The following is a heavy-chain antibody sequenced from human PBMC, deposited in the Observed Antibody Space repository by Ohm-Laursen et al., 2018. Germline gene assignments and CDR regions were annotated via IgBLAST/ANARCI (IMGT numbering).Heavy chain of an antibody. CDR1: GFTFSNYG. Sequence: SLRLSCAASGFTFSNYGMHWVRQAPGKGLEWLAVIWYDGTNKYYADSVEGRFTISRDNSKNTLYLQMNSLRAEDTAVYYCAKDPVEMATIGGYYFDYWGQGTLVTVSS. V-gene: IGHV3-33*06. J-gene: IGHJ4*02. D-gene: IGHD5-24*01. CDR3: AKDPVEMATIGGYYFDY. CDR2: IWYDGTNK.